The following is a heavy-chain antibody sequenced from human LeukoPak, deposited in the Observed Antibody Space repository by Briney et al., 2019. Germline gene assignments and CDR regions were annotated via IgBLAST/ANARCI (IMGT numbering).Heavy chain of an antibody. D-gene: IGHD1-1*01. CDR3: AKVQLERRIPPGAFDI. J-gene: IGHJ3*02. V-gene: IGHV3-30*02. CDR1: GFTFSSYG. Sequence: GGSLRLSCAASGFTFSSYGMHWVRQAPGKGLEWVGFIRDDGSKKYYADNVKGRFTISRDNSKNTLYLQMNSLRAEDTAVYYCAKVQLERRIPPGAFDIGGQGPMVTVS. CDR2: IRDDGSKK.